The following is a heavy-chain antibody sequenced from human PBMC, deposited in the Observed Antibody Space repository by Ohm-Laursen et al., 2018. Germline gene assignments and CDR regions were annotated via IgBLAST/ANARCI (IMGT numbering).Heavy chain of an antibody. J-gene: IGHJ6*02. CDR2: ISFSGSHI. D-gene: IGHD3-3*01. V-gene: IGHV3-21*01. CDR3: ARDALNYKTISGVVTALGMDV. Sequence: GSLRLSCAASGFTFSSYSMNWVRQAPGKGLEWVSSISFSGSHIYYADSVKGRFTISRDNAKTTLYLQMNSLRAEDTAVYYCARDALNYKTISGVVTALGMDVWGQGTTVTVSS. CDR1: GFTFSSYS.